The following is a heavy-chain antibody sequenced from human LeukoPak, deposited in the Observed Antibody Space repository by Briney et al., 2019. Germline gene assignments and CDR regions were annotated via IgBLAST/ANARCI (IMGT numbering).Heavy chain of an antibody. CDR1: GGSISSYY. V-gene: IGHV4-59*01. J-gene: IGHJ4*02. Sequence: PSGTLSLTCTVSGGSISSYYWSWIRQPPGKGLEWIGYMYYSGSTNYNPSLKSRVTILVDTSKNQFSLKLNSVSAADTAVYYCARMVEEDYFDYWGQGTLVTVSS. D-gene: IGHD2-15*01. CDR2: MYYSGST. CDR3: ARMVEEDYFDY.